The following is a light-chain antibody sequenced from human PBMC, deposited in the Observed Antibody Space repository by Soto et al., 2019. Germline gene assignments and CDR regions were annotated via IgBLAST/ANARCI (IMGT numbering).Light chain of an antibody. J-gene: IGKJ1*01. CDR3: QQYGRSPRT. V-gene: IGKV3-20*01. Sequence: EIVLTQSPGTLSLSPGERATLSCRASQSVSSSYFAWYQQKPGQAPRLLIYGASNRATGIPDRFSGSGSGTDFTLTISRLEPEDSAVYYCQQYGRSPRTFGQGTKVEIK. CDR1: QSVSSSY. CDR2: GAS.